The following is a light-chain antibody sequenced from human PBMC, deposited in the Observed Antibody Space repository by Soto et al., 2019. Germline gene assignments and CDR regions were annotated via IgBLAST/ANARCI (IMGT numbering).Light chain of an antibody. CDR1: QSVSSSY. CDR2: GAS. V-gene: IGKV3-20*01. Sequence: EXXXTQXXGXXXLSPGERATLSCXASQSVSSSYLAWYQQKPGQAPRLLIYGASSRATGIPDRFSGSGSGTDFTLTISRLEPEDFAVYYCQQYGSSPRTFGQGTKLEIK. J-gene: IGKJ2*01. CDR3: QQYGSSPRT.